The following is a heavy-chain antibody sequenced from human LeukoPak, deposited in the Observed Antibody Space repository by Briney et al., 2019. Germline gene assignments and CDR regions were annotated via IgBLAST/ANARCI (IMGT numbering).Heavy chain of an antibody. Sequence: GASVKVSCKASGYTFTSYDINWMRQATGQGLEWMGWMSPNSGNTGYAQKLQGRVTMTTDTSTSTAYMGLRSLRSDDTAVYYCARSCSSTSCYNYYYYGMDVWGQGTTVTVSS. CDR2: MSPNSGNT. CDR3: ARSCSSTSCYNYYYYGMDV. D-gene: IGHD2-2*02. V-gene: IGHV1-8*01. J-gene: IGHJ6*02. CDR1: GYTFTSYD.